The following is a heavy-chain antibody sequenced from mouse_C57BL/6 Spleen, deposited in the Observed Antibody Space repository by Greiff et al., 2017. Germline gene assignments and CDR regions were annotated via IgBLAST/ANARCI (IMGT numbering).Heavy chain of an antibody. CDR1: GFTFSDSG. CDR2: ISSGSSTI. D-gene: IGHD1-1*01. Sequence: EVTLMESGGGLVKPGGSLKLSCAASGFTFSDSGMHWVRQAPEKGLEWVAYISSGSSTIYYADTVKGRFTISRDNAKNTLFLQMTSLRSEDTAMYYCARDYGSSYDAMDYWGQGTSVTVSS. J-gene: IGHJ4*01. CDR3: ARDYGSSYDAMDY. V-gene: IGHV5-17*01.